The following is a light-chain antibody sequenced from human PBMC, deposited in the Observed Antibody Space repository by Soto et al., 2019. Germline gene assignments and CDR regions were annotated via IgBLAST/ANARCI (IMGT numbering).Light chain of an antibody. V-gene: IGKV1-5*03. CDR3: QQYIDYFT. Sequence: DIQMTQTPSTLSASIGDRVTITCRASQSLNSWLAWYQQKPGKAPKLLIYNASNLESGVPSRFSGSGSGTEFTLTISSLQPDDYATYYCQQYIDYFTFGGGTTVEIK. J-gene: IGKJ4*01. CDR1: QSLNSW. CDR2: NAS.